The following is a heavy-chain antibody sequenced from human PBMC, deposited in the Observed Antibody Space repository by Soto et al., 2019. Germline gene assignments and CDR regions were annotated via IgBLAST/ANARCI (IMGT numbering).Heavy chain of an antibody. CDR3: ARGYYDFWSGSNWFDP. D-gene: IGHD3-3*01. V-gene: IGHV4-59*01. J-gene: IGHJ5*02. CDR2: IYYSGST. Sequence: SETLSLTCTVSGGSISSYYWSWIRQPPGKGLEWIGYIYYSGSTNYNPSLKSRVTISVDTSKNQFSLKLSSVTAADTAVYYCARGYYDFWSGSNWFDPWGQGTLVTVSS. CDR1: GGSISSYY.